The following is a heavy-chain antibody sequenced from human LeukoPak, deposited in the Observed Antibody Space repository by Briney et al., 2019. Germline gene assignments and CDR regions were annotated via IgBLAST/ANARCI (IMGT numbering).Heavy chain of an antibody. CDR3: AKQLGYCSDGSCYFPY. Sequence: GGSLRLSCAASGFTFSSYSMNWVRQAPGKGGLEWVTMISYDGRDQYYADSVQGRFTISRDNSKSTLCLQMNSLRAEDTAVYYCAKQLGYCSDGSCYFPYWGQGTLVTVSS. J-gene: IGHJ4*02. D-gene: IGHD2-15*01. V-gene: IGHV3-30*18. CDR2: ISYDGRDQ. CDR1: GFTFSSYS.